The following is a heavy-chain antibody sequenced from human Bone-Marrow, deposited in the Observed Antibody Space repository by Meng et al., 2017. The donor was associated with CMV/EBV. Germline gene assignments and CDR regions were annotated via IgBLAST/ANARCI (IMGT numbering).Heavy chain of an antibody. D-gene: IGHD3-22*01. V-gene: IGHV1-8*03. Sequence: ASVKVSCKASGYTFTSYDINWVRQATGQGLEWMGWMNPNSGNTGYAQKFQGRVTITRNTSISTAYMELSSLRSEDTAVYYCARFGGPYYYDKQGTFDIWGQGTMVTVSS. CDR1: GYTFTSYD. CDR2: MNPNSGNT. CDR3: ARFGGPYYYDKQGTFDI. J-gene: IGHJ3*02.